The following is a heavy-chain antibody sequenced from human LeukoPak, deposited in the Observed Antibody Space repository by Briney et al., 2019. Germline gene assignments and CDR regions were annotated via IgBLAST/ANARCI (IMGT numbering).Heavy chain of an antibody. CDR3: ARAYYDSSGHIDY. D-gene: IGHD3-22*01. Sequence: PSETLSLTCTVSSGSISSYYWSWIRQPPGKGLEWIGYIYYSGSTNYNPSLKSRVTISVDTSKNQFSLKLSSVTAADTAVHYCARAYYDSSGHIDYWGQGTLVTVSS. CDR1: SGSISSYY. J-gene: IGHJ4*02. CDR2: IYYSGST. V-gene: IGHV4-59*01.